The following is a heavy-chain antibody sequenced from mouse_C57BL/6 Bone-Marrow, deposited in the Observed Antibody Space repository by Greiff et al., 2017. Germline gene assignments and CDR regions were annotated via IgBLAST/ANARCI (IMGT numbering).Heavy chain of an antibody. CDR3: ARGYYFCSSPAWFAY. CDR2: IYPGSGNT. D-gene: IGHD1-1*01. J-gene: IGHJ3*01. V-gene: IGHV1-76*01. CDR1: GYTFTDYY. Sequence: VQLQQSGAELVRPGASVKLSCKASGYTFTDYYINWVKQRPGQGLEWIARIYPGSGNTYYNEKLKGKATLTAEKSSSTAYMQLSSLTAEDSAVYFCARGYYFCSSPAWFAYWGPGTLVTVSA.